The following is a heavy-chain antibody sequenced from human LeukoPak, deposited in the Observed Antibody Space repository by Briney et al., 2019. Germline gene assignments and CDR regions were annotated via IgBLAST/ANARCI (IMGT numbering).Heavy chain of an antibody. CDR1: GYTFTGYF. Sequence: ASVKVSCKASGYTFTGYFMHWVRQAPGQGLEWMGWINPNSGGTNYAQKFQGRVTMTRDTSISTAYMELSRLRSDDMAVYYCASSIVYCSSTSCYFNWGQGTLVTVSS. D-gene: IGHD2-2*01. CDR2: INPNSGGT. J-gene: IGHJ4*02. V-gene: IGHV1-2*02. CDR3: ASSIVYCSSTSCYFN.